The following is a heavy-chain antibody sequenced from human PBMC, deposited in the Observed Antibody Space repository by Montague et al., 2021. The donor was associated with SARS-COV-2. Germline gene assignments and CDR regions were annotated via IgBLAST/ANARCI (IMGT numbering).Heavy chain of an antibody. J-gene: IGHJ3*02. Sequence: ESLSLTCTVSGGSISSYYWSWIRQPPGKGLEWIGYIYYSGSTNYNPSLKSRVTISVDTSKNQFSLKLSSVTAADTAVYYCARVPRNYDFWSGFYDAFDIWGQGTMVTVSS. CDR3: ARVPRNYDFWSGFYDAFDI. CDR1: GGSISSYY. CDR2: IYYSGST. V-gene: IGHV4-59*01. D-gene: IGHD3-3*01.